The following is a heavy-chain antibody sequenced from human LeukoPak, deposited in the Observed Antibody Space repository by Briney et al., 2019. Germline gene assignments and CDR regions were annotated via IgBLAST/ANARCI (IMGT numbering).Heavy chain of an antibody. Sequence: GGSLRLSCAASGFTFSSYAMSWVRQAPGKGLEWVSYISSSSSTIYYADFVKGRFTISRDNAKNSLYLQMNSLRAEDTAVYYCARDTYYYDSSGYYDYWGQGTLVTVSS. CDR1: GFTFSSYA. V-gene: IGHV3-48*04. CDR3: ARDTYYYDSSGYYDY. J-gene: IGHJ4*02. CDR2: ISSSSSTI. D-gene: IGHD3-22*01.